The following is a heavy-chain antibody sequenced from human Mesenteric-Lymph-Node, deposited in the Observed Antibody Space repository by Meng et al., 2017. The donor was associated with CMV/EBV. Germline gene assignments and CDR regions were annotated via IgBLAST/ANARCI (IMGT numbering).Heavy chain of an antibody. J-gene: IGHJ4*02. V-gene: IGHV3-11*06. CDR1: GFTFSDYY. CDR2: ISSSSSFI. CDR3: ASYRPDFWSDTIDY. Sequence: GESLKISCAASGFTFSDYYMSWIRQAPGKGLEWVSSISSSSSFIYYADSVKGRFTISRDNAKNSLYLQMNSLRAEDTAVYYCASYRPDFWSDTIDYWGQGTLVTVSS. D-gene: IGHD3-3*01.